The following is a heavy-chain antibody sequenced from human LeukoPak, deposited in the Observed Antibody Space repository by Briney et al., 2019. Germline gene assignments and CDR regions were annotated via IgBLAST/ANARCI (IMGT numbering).Heavy chain of an antibody. CDR1: GFTFSSYS. Sequence: GGSLRLSCAASGFTFSSYSMNWVRQAPGKGLEWVSSISSSSSYIYYADSVKGRFTISRDNAKNSLYLQMNSLRAEDTAVYYCARATDGYSSRILPYYYYMDVWGKGTTVTVSS. CDR3: ARATDGYSSRILPYYYYMDV. CDR2: ISSSSSYI. V-gene: IGHV3-21*01. D-gene: IGHD6-13*01. J-gene: IGHJ6*03.